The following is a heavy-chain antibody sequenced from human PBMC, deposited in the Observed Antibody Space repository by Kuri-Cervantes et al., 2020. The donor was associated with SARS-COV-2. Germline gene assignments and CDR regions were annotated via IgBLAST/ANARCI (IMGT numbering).Heavy chain of an antibody. Sequence: LSLTCAASGFTFSDHYMDWVRQAPGKGLEWVGRTRNKANSYTTEYAASVKGRFTISRDDSKNSLYLQMNSLKTEDTAVYYCARGNYYDSSGYFYCYGMDVWGQGTTVTVSS. CDR2: TRNKANSYTT. V-gene: IGHV3-72*01. CDR1: GFTFSDHY. J-gene: IGHJ6*02. D-gene: IGHD3-22*01. CDR3: ARGNYYDSSGYFYCYGMDV.